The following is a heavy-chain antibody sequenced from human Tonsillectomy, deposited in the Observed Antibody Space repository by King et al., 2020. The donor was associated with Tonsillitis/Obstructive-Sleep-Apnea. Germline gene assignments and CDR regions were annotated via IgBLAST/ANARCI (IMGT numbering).Heavy chain of an antibody. CDR2: TYYRSKWYN. CDR3: ARDYSSSSGAWYFDL. J-gene: IGHJ2*01. CDR1: GDIVSTDTAA. Sequence: VQLQQSGPGLVKPSQTLSLTCALSGDIVSTDTAAWNWIRQSPSRGLEWLGRTYYRSKWYNDYAVSVKSRITINPDTSKNQFSLHLKSVTPEDTAVYYGARDYSSSSGAWYFDLWGRGTLVTVSS. V-gene: IGHV6-1*01. D-gene: IGHD6-6*01.